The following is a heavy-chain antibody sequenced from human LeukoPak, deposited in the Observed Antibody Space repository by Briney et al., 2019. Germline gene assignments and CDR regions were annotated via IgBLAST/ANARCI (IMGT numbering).Heavy chain of an antibody. CDR1: GYTFTGYY. J-gene: IGHJ3*02. CDR2: IIPNSGGT. CDR3: ARDNGLCGGDCYFGAFDI. Sequence: ASVKVSCKASGYTFTGYYMHWVRQAPGQGLEWMGWIIPNSGGTNYAQKFQGRVTMTRDTSISTAYMELSRLRSDDTAVYYCARDNGLCGGDCYFGAFDIWGQGTMVTVSS. D-gene: IGHD2-21*02. V-gene: IGHV1-2*02.